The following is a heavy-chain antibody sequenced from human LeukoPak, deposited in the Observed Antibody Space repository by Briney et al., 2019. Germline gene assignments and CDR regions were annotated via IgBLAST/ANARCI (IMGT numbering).Heavy chain of an antibody. CDR1: GXTFSSYA. V-gene: IGHV3-23*01. J-gene: IGHJ4*02. CDR3: AKHGYCSGISCFFDF. CDR2: ISGSGPYT. D-gene: IGHD2-2*03. Sequence: GGPLRLSCAASGXTFSSYAMSWVRQAPGKGREWVSGISGSGPYTFYTDSVKGRFTISRDSSKNTLYLQMNSLRAEDTALYYCAKHGYCSGISCFFDFWGQGTLVTVSS.